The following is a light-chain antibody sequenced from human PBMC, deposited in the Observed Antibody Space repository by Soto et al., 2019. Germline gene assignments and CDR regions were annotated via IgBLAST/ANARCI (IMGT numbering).Light chain of an antibody. CDR1: QSVSSY. J-gene: IGKJ1*01. Sequence: EIVLTQSPATLPLSPGERATLSCRASQSVSSYLAWYQQKPGQAPRLLIHGASSRATGIPDRFSGSGSGTDFVLTISRLEPEDFAVYYCQQYGSSLWTFGQGTKVDIK. V-gene: IGKV3-20*01. CDR2: GAS. CDR3: QQYGSSLWT.